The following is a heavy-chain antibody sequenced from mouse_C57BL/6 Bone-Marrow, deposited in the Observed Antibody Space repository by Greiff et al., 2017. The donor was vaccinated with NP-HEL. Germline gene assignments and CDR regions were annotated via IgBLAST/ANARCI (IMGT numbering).Heavy chain of an antibody. V-gene: IGHV1-7*01. CDR1: GYTFTSYW. CDR3: ASPFVYYGNYVWFAY. Sequence: VQRVESGAELAKPGASVKLSCKASGYTFTSYWMHWVKQRPGQGLEWIGYINPSSGYTKYNQKFKDKATLTADKSSSTAYMQLSSLTYEDSAVYYCASPFVYYGNYVWFAYWGQGTLVTVSA. CDR2: INPSSGYT. J-gene: IGHJ3*01. D-gene: IGHD2-1*01.